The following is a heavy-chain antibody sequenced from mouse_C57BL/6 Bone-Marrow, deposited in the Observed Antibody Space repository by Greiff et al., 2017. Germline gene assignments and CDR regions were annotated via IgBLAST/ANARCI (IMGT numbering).Heavy chain of an antibody. J-gene: IGHJ1*03. CDR1: GFTFSDFY. CDR3: ARDVGATVVATDWYFDV. Sequence: EVKLMESGGGLVQSGRSLRLSCATSGFTFSDFYMEWVRQAPGKGLEWIAASRNKANDYTTEYSASVKGRFIVSRDTSQSILYLQMNALRAEDTAIYYCARDVGATVVATDWYFDVWGTGTTVTVSS. CDR2: SRNKANDYTT. D-gene: IGHD1-1*01. V-gene: IGHV7-1*01.